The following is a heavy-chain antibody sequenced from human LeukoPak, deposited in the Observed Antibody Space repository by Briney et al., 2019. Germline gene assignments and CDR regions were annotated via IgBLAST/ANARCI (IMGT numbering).Heavy chain of an antibody. D-gene: IGHD5-24*01. CDR2: IYSGGST. CDR3: ARETRLRWTDY. CDR1: GFTVSSND. Sequence: GGSLRLSCAASGFTVSSNDMSWVRQAPGKGLECISVIYSGGSTDYADSVKGRLTISRDNSKNTLYLQMNSLRAEDTAVYYCARETRLRWTDYWGQGTLVTVSS. V-gene: IGHV3-53*01. J-gene: IGHJ4*02.